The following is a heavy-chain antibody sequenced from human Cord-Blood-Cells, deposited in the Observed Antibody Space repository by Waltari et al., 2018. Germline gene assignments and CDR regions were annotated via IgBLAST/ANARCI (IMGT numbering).Heavy chain of an antibody. V-gene: IGHV1-69*01. J-gene: IGHJ5*02. Sequence: QVQLVQSGAEVKKPGSSVKVSCKASGGTFSSYAISWVRQAPGQGLEWMGGIIAIFGTANYAQKFQGRVTITADESTSTAYMELSSLRSEDTAVYYCASGVAGGAVWLNWFDPWGQGTLVTVSS. CDR3: ASGVAGGAVWLNWFDP. CDR1: GGTFSSYA. CDR2: IIAIFGTA. D-gene: IGHD2-21*01.